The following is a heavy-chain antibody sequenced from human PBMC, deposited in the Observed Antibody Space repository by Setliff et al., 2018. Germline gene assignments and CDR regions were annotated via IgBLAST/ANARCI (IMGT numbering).Heavy chain of an antibody. Sequence: KSSETLSLTCTVSGDPMSSRRYYWAWIRQPAGKGLEWIGQIFTSWSTNYNPSLKSRVTISLDTSNNQFSLSLSSVTAADTAVYYCARMSGFQYMDVWGKGTTVTVS. CDR1: GDPMSSRRYY. V-gene: IGHV4-61*09. CDR3: ARMSGFQYMDV. D-gene: IGHD3-3*01. J-gene: IGHJ6*03. CDR2: IFTSWST.